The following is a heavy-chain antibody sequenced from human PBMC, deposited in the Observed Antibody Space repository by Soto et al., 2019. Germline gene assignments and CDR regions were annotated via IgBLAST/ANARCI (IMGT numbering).Heavy chain of an antibody. Sequence: GASVKVSCKASGYTFTSYAMHWVRQAPGQRLEWMGWINAGNGNTKYSQKFQGRVTITRDTSASTAYMELSSLRSEDTAVYYCARESSGFTPLALGFDYWGQGTLVTVSS. CDR3: ARESSGFTPLALGFDY. J-gene: IGHJ4*02. V-gene: IGHV1-3*01. D-gene: IGHD6-19*01. CDR1: GYTFTSYA. CDR2: INAGNGNT.